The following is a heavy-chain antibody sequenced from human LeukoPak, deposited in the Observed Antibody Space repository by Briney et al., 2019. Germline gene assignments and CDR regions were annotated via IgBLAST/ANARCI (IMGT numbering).Heavy chain of an antibody. D-gene: IGHD5-24*01. CDR1: GRSFSSSSYY. CDR2: MYYSGST. V-gene: IGHV4-39*01. Sequence: PSETLSLTCTVSGRSFSSSSYYWRWIRQPPGKGLEWIGSMYYSGSTYYNASLRSRVTISVDTSKNQFSLKLSSVTAADTAVYYCARHFDRDGYKSNAFDIWGQGTMVTVSS. J-gene: IGHJ3*02. CDR3: ARHFDRDGYKSNAFDI.